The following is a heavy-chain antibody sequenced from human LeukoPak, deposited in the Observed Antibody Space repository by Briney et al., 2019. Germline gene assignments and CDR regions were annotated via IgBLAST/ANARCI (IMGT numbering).Heavy chain of an antibody. CDR1: GYTFIEYG. V-gene: IGHV1-18*01. Sequence: ASVKVSCKASGYTFIEYGINWVRQAPGHGLEWMGWVSPYNGDTRYTQKFQGRVTLTTDTSTSTAYMELRSLTSDDTAVYYCARVGRSLRAFDIWGQGTMITVSS. D-gene: IGHD2-15*01. J-gene: IGHJ3*02. CDR3: ARVGRSLRAFDI. CDR2: VSPYNGDT.